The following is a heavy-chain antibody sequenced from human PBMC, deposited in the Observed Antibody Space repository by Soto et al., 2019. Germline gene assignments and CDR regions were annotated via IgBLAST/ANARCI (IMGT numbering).Heavy chain of an antibody. CDR2: INSDGSST. V-gene: IGHV3-74*01. D-gene: IGHD2-15*01. J-gene: IGHJ4*02. Sequence: HPGGSLGLSCAAYGFTFSSYWMHWVRQAPGKGLVWVSRINSDGSSTSYADSVKGRFTISRDNAKNTLYLQMNSLRAEDTAVYYCVRTSLVVAAATREDYWGQGTLVTVSS. CDR3: VRTSLVVAAATREDY. CDR1: GFTFSSYW.